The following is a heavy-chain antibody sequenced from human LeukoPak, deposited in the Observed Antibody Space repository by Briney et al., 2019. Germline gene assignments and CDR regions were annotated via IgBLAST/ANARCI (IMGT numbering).Heavy chain of an antibody. CDR1: GDSISSARND. J-gene: IGHJ4*02. D-gene: IGHD5-18*01. CDR3: ARHLSGTAMAHYFDF. V-gene: IGHV4-39*01. Sequence: PSETLSLTCSVSGDSISSARNDWGWIRQSPGKGLEWLASVYSSGSTHSNPSLTSRVSISIDMSKNQFSLKLYSVTASDAAIYYCARHLSGTAMAHYFDFWGQGALVTVSS. CDR2: VYSSGST.